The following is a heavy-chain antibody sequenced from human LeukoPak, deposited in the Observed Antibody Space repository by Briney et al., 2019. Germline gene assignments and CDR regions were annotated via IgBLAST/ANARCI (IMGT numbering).Heavy chain of an antibody. D-gene: IGHD5-18*01. J-gene: IGHJ6*02. CDR1: GGSISSGSYY. CDR3: ARDLRGYSYGSNYYYYYGMDV. CDR2: IYTSGST. V-gene: IGHV4-61*02. Sequence: PSETLSLTCTVSGGSISSGSYYWSWIRQPAGKGLEWVGRIYTSGSTNYNPSLKSRVTISVDTSKTQFSLKLSSVTAADTAVYYCARDLRGYSYGSNYYYYYGMDVWGQGTTVTVSS.